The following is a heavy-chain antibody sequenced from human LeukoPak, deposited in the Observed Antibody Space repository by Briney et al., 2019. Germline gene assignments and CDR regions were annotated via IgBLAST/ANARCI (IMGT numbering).Heavy chain of an antibody. J-gene: IGHJ4*02. CDR2: INPSGGST. V-gene: IGHV1-46*01. CDR3: ARVSRFEYYFDF. Sequence: ASVTVSFTASGYTFTSYYMHWVRHAPGQGLEWMGIINPSGGSTSYAKNFQGRVTMTRDTTTSTVYMERSSLRSEDRAVYYCARVSRFEYYFDFWGQGTLVTVSS. CDR1: GYTFTSYY. D-gene: IGHD3-10*01.